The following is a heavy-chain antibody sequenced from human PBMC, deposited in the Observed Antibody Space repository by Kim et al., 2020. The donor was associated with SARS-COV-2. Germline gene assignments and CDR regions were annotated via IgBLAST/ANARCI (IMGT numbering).Heavy chain of an antibody. V-gene: IGHV4-34*01. J-gene: IGHJ4*02. D-gene: IGHD6-19*01. Sequence: SETLSLTCAVYGGSFSGYYWSWIRQPPGKGLEWIGEINHSGSTNYNPSLKSRVTISVDTSKNQFSLKLSSVTAADTAVYYCATGGAVAGRFAFDYWGQGTLVTVSS. CDR3: ATGGAVAGRFAFDY. CDR2: INHSGST. CDR1: GGSFSGYY.